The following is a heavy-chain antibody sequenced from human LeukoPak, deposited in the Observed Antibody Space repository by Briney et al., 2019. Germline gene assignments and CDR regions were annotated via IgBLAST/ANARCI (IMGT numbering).Heavy chain of an antibody. V-gene: IGHV4-59*10. J-gene: IGHJ5*02. CDR1: GGSFSGYY. Sequence: SETLSLTCAVYGGSFSGYYWSWIRQPAGKGLEWIGRIYTSGSTNYNPSLKSRVTMSVDTSKNQFSLKLSSVTAADTAVYYCARLDVVGATGWFDPWGQGTLVTVSS. CDR3: ARLDVVGATGWFDP. D-gene: IGHD1-26*01. CDR2: IYTSGST.